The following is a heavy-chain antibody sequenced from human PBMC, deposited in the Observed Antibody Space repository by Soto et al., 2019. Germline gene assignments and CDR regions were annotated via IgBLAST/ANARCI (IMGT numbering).Heavy chain of an antibody. CDR1: GFTFSSYA. CDR2: ISGSGGST. J-gene: IGHJ4*02. Sequence: EVQLLESGGGLVQPGGSLRLSCAASGFTFSSYAMSWVRQAPGKGLEWVSAISGSGGSTYYADSVKGRFTISSDNSTNTLYLQMNSLRAEDTAVYYCAKDKVPWYYYDSSGYYYVPSFDYWGQGTLVTVSS. D-gene: IGHD3-22*01. CDR3: AKDKVPWYYYDSSGYYYVPSFDY. V-gene: IGHV3-23*01.